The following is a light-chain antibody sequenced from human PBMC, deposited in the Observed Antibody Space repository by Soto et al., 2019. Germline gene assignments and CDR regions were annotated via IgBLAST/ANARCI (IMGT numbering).Light chain of an antibody. J-gene: IGKJ5*01. CDR3: QQYGGTTFT. V-gene: IGKV3-20*01. CDR2: GAS. Sequence: EIVMTQSPATLSVSPGERATLSCRASQSVNINLAWYQQKPGQAPRLLIYGASSRATGIPDRFSGSGSGTDFTLTISRLEPEDFAVYYCQQYGGTTFTFGQGTRLEIK. CDR1: QSVNIN.